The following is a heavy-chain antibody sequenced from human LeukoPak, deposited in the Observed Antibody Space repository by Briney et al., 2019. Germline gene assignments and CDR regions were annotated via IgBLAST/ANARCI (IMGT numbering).Heavy chain of an antibody. D-gene: IGHD3-3*01. CDR3: ARDLRYDFWSGSYGMDV. CDR2: INPSGGST. J-gene: IGHJ6*02. CDR1: GYTFTSYY. V-gene: IGHV1-46*01. Sequence: ASVKVSCKASGYTFTSYYMHWVRQAPGQGLEWMGIINPSGGSTSYAQKFQGRVTMTRDTSTSTVYMGLSSLRSEDTAVYYCARDLRYDFWSGSYGMDVWGQGTTVTVSS.